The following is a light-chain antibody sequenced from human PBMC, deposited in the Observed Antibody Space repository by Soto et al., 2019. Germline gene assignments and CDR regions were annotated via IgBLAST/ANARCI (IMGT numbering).Light chain of an antibody. CDR3: QQYDRSPLT. J-gene: IGKJ4*01. CDR1: QSVSSSF. V-gene: IGKV3-20*01. CDR2: GAS. Sequence: EIVLTQSPGTLSLSPGERATLSCRASQSVSSSFLAWYQQKPGQAPRLLIYGASSRTTSIPDRFSGSGSGQDFNLTISRLEPEDGAVYYYQQYDRSPLTFGGGTKVEIK.